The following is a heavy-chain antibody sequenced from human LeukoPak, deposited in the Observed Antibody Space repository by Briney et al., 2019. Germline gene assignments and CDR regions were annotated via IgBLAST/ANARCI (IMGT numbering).Heavy chain of an antibody. CDR1: GGSISSGVYY. V-gene: IGHV4-31*03. D-gene: IGHD2-15*01. CDR2: ISDRGST. J-gene: IGHJ4*02. CDR3: ARGARMTFDY. Sequence: PSETLSLTCTVSGGSISSGVYYWSWIRQHPGKGLEWVGYISDRGSTYYNPSLKSGVTVSVDTSKSQFSLKVSSVTAADTAVYYCARGARMTFDYWGQGTLVTVSS.